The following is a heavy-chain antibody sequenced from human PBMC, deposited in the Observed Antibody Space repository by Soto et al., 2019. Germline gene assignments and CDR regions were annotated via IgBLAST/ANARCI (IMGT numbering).Heavy chain of an antibody. J-gene: IGHJ4*02. CDR2: IWYDGSNK. D-gene: IGHD1-1*01. CDR3: ARQSLGNIRLRGFDY. Sequence: QVQLVESGGGVVQPGRSLRLSCAASGFTFSDFGMHWVRQAPGKGLEWVAVIWYDGSNKYYVDSVKGRFTISRDNSKNTLYLQMNSLRAEDTAVYYCARQSLGNIRLRGFDYWGQGTLVTVSS. V-gene: IGHV3-33*01. CDR1: GFTFSDFG.